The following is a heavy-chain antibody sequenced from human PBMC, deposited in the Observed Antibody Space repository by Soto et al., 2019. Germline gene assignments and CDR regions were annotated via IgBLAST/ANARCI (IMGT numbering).Heavy chain of an antibody. Sequence: QVQLVQSGAELRKPGASVKVSCKASGYSFSSYGIHWVRQAPGQGLEWMGWINTYNGNRNFAQKFEDRVTITTATSANTVFMVPRNLKSDDTAMYSCSRERLRGYDNRGFCFWGQGTPVTVSP. CDR3: SRERLRGYDNRGFCF. J-gene: IGHJ4*02. CDR2: INTYNGNR. V-gene: IGHV1-18*01. D-gene: IGHD2-2*03. CDR1: GYSFSSYG.